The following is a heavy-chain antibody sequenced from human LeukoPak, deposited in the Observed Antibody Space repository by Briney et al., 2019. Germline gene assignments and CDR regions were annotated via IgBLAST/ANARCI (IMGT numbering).Heavy chain of an antibody. CDR1: GYKFTDDY. V-gene: IGHV1-2*02. Sequence: PGASVKVSCKASGYKFTDDYMHWVRQAPGQGLEFMGWINPDSGFTNYAQKFKGRVTMTRDTSISTAYLAVRSLTSDDTAVYYCAPTAEAYTSWWKVWGQGTLVTVSS. CDR3: APTAEAYTSWWKV. J-gene: IGHJ4*02. CDR2: INPDSGFT. D-gene: IGHD3-16*01.